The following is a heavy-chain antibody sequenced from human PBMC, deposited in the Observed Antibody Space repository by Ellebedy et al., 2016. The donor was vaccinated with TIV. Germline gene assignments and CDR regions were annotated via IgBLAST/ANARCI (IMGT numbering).Heavy chain of an antibody. CDR3: ARVSVDVVIGYHYFYIDI. Sequence: ASVKVSXKASGYTFTSFGLSWVRQAPGQGLEWMGWISAYNGDINYAQNFQGRVAMTTDTATSTVYVDLRSLRSDDTAVYYCARVSVDVVIGYHYFYIDIWGKGTTVTVSS. CDR2: ISAYNGDI. V-gene: IGHV1-18*01. D-gene: IGHD6-6*01. CDR1: GYTFTSFG. J-gene: IGHJ6*03.